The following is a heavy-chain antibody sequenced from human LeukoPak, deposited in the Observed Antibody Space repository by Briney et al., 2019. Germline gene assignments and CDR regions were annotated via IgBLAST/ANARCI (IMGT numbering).Heavy chain of an antibody. D-gene: IGHD1-26*01. CDR3: ARAAGWDRSDY. CDR2: IKHDGSEK. J-gene: IGHJ4*02. Sequence: GGSLRLSCAASGFTFSSYWMNWVRQAPGKGLEWVANIKHDGSEKYYVDSVRGRFTISRDNAKNSLYLQMNSLRPEDTAVYYCARAAGWDRSDYWGQGTLVTASS. CDR1: GFTFSSYW. V-gene: IGHV3-7*05.